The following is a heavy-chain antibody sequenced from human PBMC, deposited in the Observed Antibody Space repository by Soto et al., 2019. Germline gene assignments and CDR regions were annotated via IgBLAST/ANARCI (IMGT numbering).Heavy chain of an antibody. CDR2: IIPIFGTA. V-gene: IGHV1-69*01. CDR3: ARGLTQEYNWFDP. CDR1: CGTFSSHA. D-gene: IGHD3-9*01. J-gene: IGHJ5*02. Sequence: SPVKLSCQASCGTFSSHAISWVRQAPGQGLEWMGGIIPIFGTANYAQKFQGRVTITADESTSTAYMELSSLRSEDTAVYYCARGLTQEYNWFDPWGQGTLVTVSS.